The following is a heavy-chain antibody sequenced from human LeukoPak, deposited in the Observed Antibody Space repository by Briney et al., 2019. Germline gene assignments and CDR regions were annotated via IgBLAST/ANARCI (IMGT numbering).Heavy chain of an antibody. J-gene: IGHJ4*02. V-gene: IGHV1-3*01. CDR3: VRGDCGDTCYPGGY. CDR2: INAGNGDT. CDR1: GYSFTNYV. D-gene: IGHD2-21*01. Sequence: GASVKISCKASGYSFTNYVVHWVRQAPGQRPQWMGWINAGNGDTKYSPNFQDRVTITRDTSANTVYMELSSLTSEDTALYYCVRGDCGDTCYPGGYWGQGTLVTVSS.